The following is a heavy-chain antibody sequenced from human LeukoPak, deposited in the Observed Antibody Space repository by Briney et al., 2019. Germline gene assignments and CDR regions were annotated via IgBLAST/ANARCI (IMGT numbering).Heavy chain of an antibody. D-gene: IGHD3-16*01. Sequence: ASVKVSCKTSGYTFIDYYVHWIRQAPGQGLEWKGRINPSTGGTDFAQKFQGKVSMTRDTSISTAYMELSRLGSDDTAVYYCATLGEDKTDTPFDYWGQGTLVTVSS. CDR2: INPSTGGT. J-gene: IGHJ4*02. V-gene: IGHV1-2*06. CDR3: ATLGEDKTDTPFDY. CDR1: GYTFIDYY.